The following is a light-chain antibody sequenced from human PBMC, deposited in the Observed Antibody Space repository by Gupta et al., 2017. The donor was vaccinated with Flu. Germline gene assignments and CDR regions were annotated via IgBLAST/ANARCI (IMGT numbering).Light chain of an antibody. CDR1: QSISSTF. V-gene: IGKV3-20*01. CDR2: GAS. Sequence: IVLTQSPGTLSLSPGERATLSCRASQSISSTFLDWYQQKSGQAPRLLIYGASSRVSGLPDRFNGSGSGTDFTLTSNIREPEDCAVYYWQHDNGSHIFGEGSKLEIK. J-gene: IGKJ2*01. CDR3: QHDNGSHI.